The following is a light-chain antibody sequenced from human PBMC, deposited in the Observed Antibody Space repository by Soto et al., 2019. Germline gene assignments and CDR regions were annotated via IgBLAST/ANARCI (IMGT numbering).Light chain of an antibody. CDR2: EDS. Sequence: SYELTQPPSVSVSPRQTARITCSGDALPKKYAYWYQQKSGQAPVLVIYEDSKRPSGIPERFSGSSSGTMATLTISGAQVEDEADYYCYSTDSRRFGGGTKLTVL. CDR3: YSTDSRR. V-gene: IGLV3-10*01. CDR1: ALPKKY. J-gene: IGLJ2*01.